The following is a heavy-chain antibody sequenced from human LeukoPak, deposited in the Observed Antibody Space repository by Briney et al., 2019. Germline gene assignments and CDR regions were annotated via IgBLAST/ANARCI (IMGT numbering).Heavy chain of an antibody. J-gene: IGHJ3*02. CDR3: AKDPYSSGRYSGFDI. D-gene: IGHD6-19*01. Sequence: GGSLRLSCAASGFTFSSYGMHWVRQAPGKGLEWVAVIWYDGSNKYYADSVKGRFTISRDNSKNTLYLQMNSLRAEDTAVYYCAKDPYSSGRYSGFDIWGQGTMVTVSS. CDR2: IWYDGSNK. CDR1: GFTFSSYG. V-gene: IGHV3-33*06.